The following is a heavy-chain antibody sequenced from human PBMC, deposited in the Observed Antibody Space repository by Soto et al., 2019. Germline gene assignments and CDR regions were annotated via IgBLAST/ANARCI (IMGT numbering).Heavy chain of an antibody. CDR2: IYYSGST. V-gene: IGHV4-59*01. J-gene: IGHJ4*02. Sequence: SETLSLTCTVSGGSISSYYWSWIRQPPGKGLEWIGYIYYSGSTNYNPSLKSRVTISVDTSKNQFSLKLSSVTAADTAVYYCASLYSGYAKSDYWGQGTLVTVSS. D-gene: IGHD5-12*01. CDR1: GGSISSYY. CDR3: ASLYSGYAKSDY.